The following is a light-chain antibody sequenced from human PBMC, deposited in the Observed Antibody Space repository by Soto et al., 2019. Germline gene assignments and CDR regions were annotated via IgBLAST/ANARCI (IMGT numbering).Light chain of an antibody. CDR2: RNN. V-gene: IGLV1-47*01. J-gene: IGLJ1*01. CDR1: SSNIGSNY. CDR3: AAWDDSLSGYV. Sequence: QSVLTQPPSASGTPGQRVTISCSGSSSNIGSNYVYWYQQLPGTAPKLLIYRNNQRPSGVPDRFSGSKSGTSASLAISGLRSEDEADYCCAAWDDSLSGYVFGTGNKVTVL.